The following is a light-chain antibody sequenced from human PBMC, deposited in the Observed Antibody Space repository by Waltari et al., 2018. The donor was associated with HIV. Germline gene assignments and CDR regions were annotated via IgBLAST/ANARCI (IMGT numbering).Light chain of an antibody. CDR1: SSDVGGYIY. V-gene: IGLV2-14*01. Sequence: QSALTQPASVSGSPGQSITISCTGTSSDVGGYIYVSWYQQHPVKAPKLMIYEVSNRPSGVSNRVAGSESGNTASLTISGLQAEDEADYYCSSYTSSSTRVFGGGTNLTVL. CDR2: EVS. CDR3: SSYTSSSTRV. J-gene: IGLJ3*02.